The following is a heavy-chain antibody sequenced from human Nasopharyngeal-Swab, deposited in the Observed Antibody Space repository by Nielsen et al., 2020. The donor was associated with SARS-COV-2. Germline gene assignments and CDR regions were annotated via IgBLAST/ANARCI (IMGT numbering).Heavy chain of an antibody. Sequence: SETLSLTCTVSSGSISSYYWSWIRQPPGKGLEWIGYIYYSGSTNYNPSLKSRVTISVDTSKNQFSLKLSSVTAADTAVYYCARSEQQLVLDYYYYGMDVWGQGTTVTVSS. J-gene: IGHJ6*02. CDR2: IYYSGST. CDR1: SGSISSYY. CDR3: ARSEQQLVLDYYYYGMDV. V-gene: IGHV4-59*13. D-gene: IGHD6-13*01.